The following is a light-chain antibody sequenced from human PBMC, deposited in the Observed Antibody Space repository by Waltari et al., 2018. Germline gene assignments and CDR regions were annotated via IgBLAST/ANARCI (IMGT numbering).Light chain of an antibody. Sequence: EIVMTQSPATLSVSPGERATLSCRASQTVSTNLAWYQQKPGQGPRLLIYGASTRATGIPARFSGSGSGTEFTLTIRSLQSEDLAVYYCHQYSNLYTFGQGTKLEIK. CDR3: HQYSNLYT. J-gene: IGKJ2*01. V-gene: IGKV3-15*01. CDR1: QTVSTN. CDR2: GAS.